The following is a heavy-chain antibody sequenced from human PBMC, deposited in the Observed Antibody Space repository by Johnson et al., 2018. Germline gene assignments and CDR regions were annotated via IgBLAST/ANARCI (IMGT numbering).Heavy chain of an antibody. CDR2: ISYDGSNK. D-gene: IGHD5-24*01. CDR3: ARDLPDGYNRNDAFDI. CDR1: GFTFSSYA. Sequence: QVQLVQSGGGVVQPGRSLRLSCAASGFTFSSYAMPWVRQAPGKGLEWVAVISYDGSNKYYADSVKGRFTISRDKSKNTLYLQMNSLRAEDTAVYYCARDLPDGYNRNDAFDIWGQGTMVTVSS. V-gene: IGHV3-30-3*01. J-gene: IGHJ3*02.